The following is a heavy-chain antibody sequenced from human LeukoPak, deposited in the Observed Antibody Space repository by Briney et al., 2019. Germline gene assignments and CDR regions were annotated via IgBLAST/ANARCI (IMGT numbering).Heavy chain of an antibody. D-gene: IGHD6-6*01. CDR1: GFTVSSNY. CDR3: ARDLGSSSSH. Sequence: GGSLRLSCAASGFTVSSNYMSWVRQAPGKGLEWVSVIYSGGSTYYADSVKGRFTISGHNSKNTLYLQMNSLRAEDTAVYYCARDLGSSSSHWGQGTLVTVSS. J-gene: IGHJ4*02. CDR2: IYSGGST. V-gene: IGHV3-53*04.